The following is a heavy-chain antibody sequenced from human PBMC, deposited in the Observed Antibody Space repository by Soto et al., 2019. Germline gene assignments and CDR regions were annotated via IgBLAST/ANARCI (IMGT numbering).Heavy chain of an antibody. J-gene: IGHJ6*02. CDR2: ISSSSSYI. CDR1: GFTFSSYS. CDR3: ALGCSSTSCYYYYGMDV. D-gene: IGHD2-2*01. Sequence: PGGSLRLSCAASGFTFSSYSMNWVRQAPGKGLEWVSSISSSSSYIYYADPVKGRFTISRDNAKNSLYLQMNSLRAEDTAVYYCALGCSSTSCYYYYGMDVWGQGTTVTVSS. V-gene: IGHV3-21*01.